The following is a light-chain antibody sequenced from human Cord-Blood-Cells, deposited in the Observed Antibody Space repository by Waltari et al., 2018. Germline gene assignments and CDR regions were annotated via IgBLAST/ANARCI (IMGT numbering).Light chain of an antibody. J-gene: IGKJ1*01. V-gene: IGKV4-1*01. CDR2: WAS. CDR3: QQYYSTPWT. Sequence: DIVMTQSTDSLAVSLGERATINCKYSQSVLYSSNNKNYLDWYQQKPGQPPKLLIYWASTRESGVPDRFSGSGSGTDFTLTISSLQAEDVAVYYCQQYYSTPWTFGQGTKVEIK. CDR1: QSVLYSSNNKNY.